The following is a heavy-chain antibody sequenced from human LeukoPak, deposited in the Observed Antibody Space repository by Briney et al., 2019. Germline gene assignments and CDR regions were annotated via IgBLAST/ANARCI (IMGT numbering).Heavy chain of an antibody. CDR2: ISGNGRDI. J-gene: IGHJ3*02. D-gene: IGHD6-19*01. CDR1: GFTFSDNY. Sequence: GGSLRLSCAASGFTFSDNYMTWVRQAPGRGLEWLSYISGNGRDIQYADSVKGRFTISRDNAKNLLSLQMDSLRVEDTAVYYCAKDLQQWLVHNDAFDIWGQGTMVTVSS. V-gene: IGHV3-11*01. CDR3: AKDLQQWLVHNDAFDI.